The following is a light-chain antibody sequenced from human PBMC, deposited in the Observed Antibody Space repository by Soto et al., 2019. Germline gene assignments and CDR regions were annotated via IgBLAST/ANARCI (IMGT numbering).Light chain of an antibody. CDR2: EGS. V-gene: IGLV2-23*01. Sequence: SALTQPASVSGSPGQSITISCTGTSSDVGSYNLVSWYQQHPGKAPKLMIYEGSKRPSGVSNRFSGSKSGNTASLTISGLQAEDEAGYYCCSYAGSSWVFGGGTKLTVL. J-gene: IGLJ3*02. CDR1: SSDVGSYNL. CDR3: CSYAGSSWV.